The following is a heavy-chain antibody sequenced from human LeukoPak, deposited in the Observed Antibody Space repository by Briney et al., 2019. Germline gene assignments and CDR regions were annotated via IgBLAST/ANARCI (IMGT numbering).Heavy chain of an antibody. CDR3: AKITMATTPNY. J-gene: IGHJ4*02. CDR2: ISGSGGST. D-gene: IGHD3-10*01. Sequence: GGSLRLSCAASGFTFSSYAMSWVRQAPGKGLEWVSAISGSGGSTYYADSVKGRFSISRDNSKNTLYLQMSDLRAEDTAVYYCAKITMATTPNYWGQGTLVTVSS. V-gene: IGHV3-23*01. CDR1: GFTFSSYA.